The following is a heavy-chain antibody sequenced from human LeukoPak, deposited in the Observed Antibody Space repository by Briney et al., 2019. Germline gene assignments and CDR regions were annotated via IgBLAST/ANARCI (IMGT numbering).Heavy chain of an antibody. CDR2: ISGSGGST. CDR3: AKIASGSYYGSLDY. CDR1: GFTFSSYA. V-gene: IGHV3-23*01. J-gene: IGHJ4*02. D-gene: IGHD1-26*01. Sequence: PEESLRLSCAASGFTFSSYAMSWVRLAPGKGLEWVSAISGSGGSTYYADSVKGRFTISRDNSKNTLYLQMNSLRAEDTAVYYCAKIASGSYYGSLDYWGQGTLVTVSS.